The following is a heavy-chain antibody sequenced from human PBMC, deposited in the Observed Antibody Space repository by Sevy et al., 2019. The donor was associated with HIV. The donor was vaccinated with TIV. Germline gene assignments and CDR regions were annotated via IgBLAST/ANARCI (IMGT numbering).Heavy chain of an antibody. J-gene: IGHJ4*02. D-gene: IGHD3-22*01. CDR3: GTTREYYSDSSGYIDY. CDR1: GYTLTELS. Sequence: ASVKVSGKVSGYTLTELSMHWVRQAPGKGLEWMGRFDPEDGETIYAQKFQGRVTMTEDPSTDTAYMELSSLRSEDTAVYYCGTTREYYSDSSGYIDYWGQGTLVTVSS. CDR2: FDPEDGET. V-gene: IGHV1-24*01.